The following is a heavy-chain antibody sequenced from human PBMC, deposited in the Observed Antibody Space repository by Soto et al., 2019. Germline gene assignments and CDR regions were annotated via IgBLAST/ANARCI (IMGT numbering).Heavy chain of an antibody. Sequence: QVQLVQSGAEVKKPGASVNVSCEASGYPFTSYYIHWVRQAPGQGLEWMGIINPSAGSTSYAQQFQGGVAMTRDVSTSTIYMELISLISDDTAVYYCARGGGWGYYYHFNPWGQGTLVTVSS. CDR2: INPSAGST. J-gene: IGHJ5*02. CDR3: ARGGGWGYYYHFNP. CDR1: GYPFTSYY. D-gene: IGHD3-10*01. V-gene: IGHV1-46*01.